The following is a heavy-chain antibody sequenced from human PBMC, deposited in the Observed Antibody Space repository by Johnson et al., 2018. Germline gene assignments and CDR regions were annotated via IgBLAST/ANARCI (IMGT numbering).Heavy chain of an antibody. J-gene: IGHJ3*02. Sequence: VQLVQSGGGLVQPWGSLRLSCVVSGFTFSKYWMSWVRQAPGKGLEWVANIKQDGSDKGYVDSVKGRFSISRDNAKSSVYMQMNNLRVEDTAGYYCTAEWDGFDMWGQGTLVTVSS. CDR1: GFTFSKYW. CDR2: IKQDGSDK. V-gene: IGHV3-7*01. CDR3: TAEWDGFDM.